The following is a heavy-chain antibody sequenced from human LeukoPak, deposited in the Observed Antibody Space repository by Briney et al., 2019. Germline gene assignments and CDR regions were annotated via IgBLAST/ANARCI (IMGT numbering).Heavy chain of an antibody. V-gene: IGHV5-51*01. CDR3: ARHLHSSLGYCSGGSCYPNWFDP. Sequence: GESLKISCKGSGYSFTSYWIGWVRQMPGKGLEWMGIIYPGDSDTRYSPSFQGQVTISADKSISTAYLQWSSLKASDTAMYYCARHLHSSLGYCSGGSCYPNWFDPWGQGTLVTVSS. CDR1: GYSFTSYW. D-gene: IGHD2-15*01. CDR2: IYPGDSDT. J-gene: IGHJ5*02.